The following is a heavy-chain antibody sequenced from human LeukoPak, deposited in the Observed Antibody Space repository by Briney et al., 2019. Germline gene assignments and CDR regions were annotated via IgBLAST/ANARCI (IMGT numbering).Heavy chain of an antibody. CDR3: ARQKSSSWVDY. J-gene: IGHJ4*02. CDR1: GYSFTGHW. Sequence: GESLKISCKGSGYSFTGHWIGWVRQMPGKGLEWMGIIYPGDSDTIYNPSFQGQVTISADMSIRTAYLQWSSLRASDTAMYYCARQKSSSWVDYWGQGTLVTVSS. D-gene: IGHD6-13*01. V-gene: IGHV5-51*01. CDR2: IYPGDSDT.